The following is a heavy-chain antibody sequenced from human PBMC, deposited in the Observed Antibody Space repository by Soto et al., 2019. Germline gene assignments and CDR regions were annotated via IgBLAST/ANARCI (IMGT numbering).Heavy chain of an antibody. CDR3: ASGHCSSGSCYSWFDS. CDR2: LNPNSGDT. CDR1: GYTFSAYY. J-gene: IGHJ5*01. D-gene: IGHD2-2*02. Sequence: QVQLVQSGAEVKKPGASVKVSCKASGYTFSAYYINWVRQAPGQGLEWMGWLNPNSGDTKFTQNFKGRVTMTRDTSIRTAYMELSNLRSDDTAIYYCASGHCSSGSCYSWFDSWGQGTLVTVSS. V-gene: IGHV1-2*02.